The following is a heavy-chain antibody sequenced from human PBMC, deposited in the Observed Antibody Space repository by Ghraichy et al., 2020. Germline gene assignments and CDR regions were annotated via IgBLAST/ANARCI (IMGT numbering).Heavy chain of an antibody. Sequence: ASVKVSCKASGYTFTSYGISWVRQAPGQGLEWMGWISAYNGNTNYAQKLQGRVTMTTDTSTSTAYMELRSLRSDDTAVYYCARVPSLRQWLVRNGYYGMDVWGQGTTVTVSS. J-gene: IGHJ6*02. CDR1: GYTFTSYG. CDR3: ARVPSLRQWLVRNGYYGMDV. V-gene: IGHV1-18*01. D-gene: IGHD6-19*01. CDR2: ISAYNGNT.